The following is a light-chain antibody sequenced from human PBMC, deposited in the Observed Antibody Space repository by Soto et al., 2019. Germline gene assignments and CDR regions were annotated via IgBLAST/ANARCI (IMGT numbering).Light chain of an antibody. CDR3: SSYTTSSNVV. Sequence: QSALTQSASVSGSPGQSITISCTGTSSDVGLYNYVSWYQQHPGKVPKLMIYEVSNRPSGVSNRFSGSKSGNTASLTISGLQAEDEADYYCSSYTTSSNVVFGGGTQLTVL. V-gene: IGLV2-14*01. CDR1: SSDVGLYNY. J-gene: IGLJ2*01. CDR2: EVS.